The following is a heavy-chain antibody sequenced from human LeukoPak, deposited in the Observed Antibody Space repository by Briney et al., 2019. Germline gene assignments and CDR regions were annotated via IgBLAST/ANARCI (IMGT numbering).Heavy chain of an antibody. D-gene: IGHD3-10*01. V-gene: IGHV1-2*04. CDR2: INPNSGGT. CDR1: GYTFTGYY. Sequence: ASVKVSCKASGYTFTGYYMHWVRQAPGQGLEWMGWINPNSGGTNYAQKFQGWVTMTRDTSISTAYMELSRLRSDDTAVYYCAREGNYYGSGSHLNWGQGTLVTVSS. J-gene: IGHJ4*02. CDR3: AREGNYYGSGSHLN.